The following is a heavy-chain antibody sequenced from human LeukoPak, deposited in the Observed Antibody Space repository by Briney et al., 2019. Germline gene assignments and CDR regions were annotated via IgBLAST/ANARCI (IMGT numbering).Heavy chain of an antibody. CDR2: IYYSGST. J-gene: IGHJ4*01. Sequence: PSETLSLTCTVSGGSISSSSYYWGWIRQPPGKGLEWIGSIYYSGSTYYNPSIQSRFTLSVDTSKNPFSRKLSSGTAAPPAVYFCPRRPTPNARRIAAAVVFDYGGQRSLVTV. V-gene: IGHV4-39*01. CDR3: PRRPTPNARRIAAAVVFDY. CDR1: GGSISSSSYY. D-gene: IGHD6-13*01.